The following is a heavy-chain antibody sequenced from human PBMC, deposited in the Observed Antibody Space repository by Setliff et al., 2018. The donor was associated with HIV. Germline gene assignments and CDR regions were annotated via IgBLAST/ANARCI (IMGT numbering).Heavy chain of an antibody. CDR2: VYSNGDT. V-gene: IGHV4-61*02. CDR3: ARHLRWELPYYFDY. Sequence: SETLSLTCTVSGDSISRGPYYWSWIRQSAGRGLEWIGRVYSNGDTNYNPSLRSRVIISVDRSKNQFFLTLVSVTAADTALYYCARHLRWELPYYFDYWGQGTLVTVSS. CDR1: GDSISRGPYY. J-gene: IGHJ4*02. D-gene: IGHD1-26*01.